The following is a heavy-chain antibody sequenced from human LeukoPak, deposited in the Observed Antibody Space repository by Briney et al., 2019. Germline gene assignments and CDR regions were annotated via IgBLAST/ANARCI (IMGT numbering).Heavy chain of an antibody. CDR2: IIPIFGTA. D-gene: IGHD2-2*01. J-gene: IGHJ1*01. V-gene: IGHV1-69*13. CDR3: ARSVRSDIVVVTATFQH. Sequence: SVKVSCKASGGTFSSYAISWVRQAPGQGLEWMGGIIPIFGTANYAQKFQGRVTITADESTSTAYMELSSLRSEDTAVYYCARSVRSDIVVVTATFQHWGQGTLVTVSS. CDR1: GGTFSSYA.